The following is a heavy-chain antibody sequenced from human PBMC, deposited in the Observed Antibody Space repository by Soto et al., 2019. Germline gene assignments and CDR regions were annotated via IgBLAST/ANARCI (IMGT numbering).Heavy chain of an antibody. CDR3: ARGDEMTAVTIFEY. CDR1: GGAFGRYS. Sequence: SVKVSCKTSGGAFGRYSVSWVRQAPGQGLEWIGGVIPVFNTSNYSLKFQGRVAIFADVSTSTVFMELRSLRSEDTALYYCARGDEMTAVTIFEYWGQGTLVTV. J-gene: IGHJ4*02. D-gene: IGHD4-17*01. CDR2: VIPVFNTS. V-gene: IGHV1-69*13.